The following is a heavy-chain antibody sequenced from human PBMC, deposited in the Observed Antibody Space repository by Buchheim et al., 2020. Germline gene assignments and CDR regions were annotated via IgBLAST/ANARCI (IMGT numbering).Heavy chain of an antibody. CDR2: IIPILGIA. J-gene: IGHJ6*02. D-gene: IGHD4-17*01. V-gene: IGHV1-69*04. CDR1: GGTFSSYA. Sequence: QVQLVQSGAEVKKPGSSVKVSCKASGGTFSSYAFSWVRQAPGQGLEWMGRIIPILGIANYAQKFQGRVTITADKSTSTAYMELSSLRSEDTAVYYCARVWYGDYDHGAYMDVWGQGTT. CDR3: ARVWYGDYDHGAYMDV.